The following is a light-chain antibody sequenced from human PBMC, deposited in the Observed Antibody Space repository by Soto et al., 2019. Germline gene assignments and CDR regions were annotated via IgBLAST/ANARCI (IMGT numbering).Light chain of an antibody. CDR2: LGS. J-gene: IGKJ1*01. CDR3: MQPQQCPWT. V-gene: IGKV2-28*01. Sequence: DIVMTQSPLALRVTPGEPASISCRSSQSLLHSSGYNSLHWYLQKPGQSPQLLISLGSDRAPGVPDRFSGSGSGTDFTLNISRVEAEDVGVYYCMQPQQCPWTFGQGTKVEIK. CDR1: QSLLHSSGYNS.